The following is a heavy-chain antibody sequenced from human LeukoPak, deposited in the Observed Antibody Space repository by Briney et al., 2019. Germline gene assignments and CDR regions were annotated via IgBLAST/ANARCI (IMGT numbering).Heavy chain of an antibody. Sequence: ASVTVPCKVSVYTLTELSMHWVRQAPGKGLAWMGGFDPEDGETIYAQKFQGRVTMTEDTSTDTAYMELSSLRSEDTAVYYCATPARYCSSTSCYMRWDYWGQGTLVTVSS. J-gene: IGHJ4*02. CDR3: ATPARYCSSTSCYMRWDY. D-gene: IGHD2-2*02. CDR2: FDPEDGET. CDR1: VYTLTELS. V-gene: IGHV1-24*01.